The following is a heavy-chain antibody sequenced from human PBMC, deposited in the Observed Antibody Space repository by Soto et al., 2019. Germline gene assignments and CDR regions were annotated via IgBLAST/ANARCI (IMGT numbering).Heavy chain of an antibody. V-gene: IGHV1-2*02. CDR2: INPNNGGT. CDR3: ARGYCSGGSCSEGHDC. J-gene: IGHJ4*02. Sequence: QVQLVQSGAEVKKPGASVKVSCKASGYTFTGYYMHWVRQAPGQGLEWMGWINPNNGGTNYAQKFQGRVTMTRDTSISSADMELSRLGSDDTAVYYCARGYCSGGSCSEGHDCWGQGTLVTVSS. D-gene: IGHD2-15*01. CDR1: GYTFTGYY.